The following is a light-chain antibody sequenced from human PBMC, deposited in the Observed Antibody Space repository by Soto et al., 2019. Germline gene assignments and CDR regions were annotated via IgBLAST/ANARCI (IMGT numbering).Light chain of an antibody. J-gene: IGLJ3*02. CDR3: QPYDSSLGGWV. CDR1: SSNIGAGYD. CDR2: SNS. Sequence: QSVLTQPPSVSGAPGQRVTISCTGSSSNIGAGYDVHWYQQLPGPAPKLLFYSNSNRPSGVPDRFSGSKSATSAALAITGVQADDEADYCCQPYDSSLGGWVFGAGTKLTVL. V-gene: IGLV1-40*01.